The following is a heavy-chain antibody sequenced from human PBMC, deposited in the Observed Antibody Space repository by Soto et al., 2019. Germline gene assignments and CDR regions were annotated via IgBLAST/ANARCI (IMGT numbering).Heavy chain of an antibody. CDR3: ARETRYYDFWSGYPSDYYYGMDD. V-gene: IGHV4-61*01. D-gene: IGHD3-3*01. CDR2: IYYSGST. CDR1: GGSVSSGSYY. Sequence: QVQLQESGPGLVKPSETLSLTCTVSGGSVSSGSYYWSWIRQPPGKGLEWIGYIYYSGSTNYNPTLKSRVRISVDTSKNQTSLKLSSVTAADTAVYYCARETRYYDFWSGYPSDYYYGMDDWGQGTTVTVSS. J-gene: IGHJ6*02.